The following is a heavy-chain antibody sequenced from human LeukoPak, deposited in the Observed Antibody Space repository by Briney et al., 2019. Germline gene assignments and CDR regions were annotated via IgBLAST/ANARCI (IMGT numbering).Heavy chain of an antibody. V-gene: IGHV4-59*01. CDR1: GGSISSYY. CDR3: ARDGNSGWKGGWYFDL. J-gene: IGHJ2*01. D-gene: IGHD6-19*01. Sequence: SETLSLTCTVSGGSISSYYWRWLRQPPGKGLEWIGYIYYCGSTNYNPSLKSRVTISVDTSKNQFSLKLSSVTAADTAVYYCARDGNSGWKGGWYFDLWGRGTLVTVSS. CDR2: IYYCGST.